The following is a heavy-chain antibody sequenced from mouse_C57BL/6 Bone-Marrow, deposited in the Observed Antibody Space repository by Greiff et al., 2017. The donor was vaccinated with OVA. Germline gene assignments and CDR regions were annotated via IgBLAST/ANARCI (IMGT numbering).Heavy chain of an antibody. CDR3: ARVTYYGKDYFDY. Sequence: EVKLVESGGGLVKPGGSLKLSCAASGFTFSSYAMSWVRQTPEKRLEWVATISDGGSYTYYPDNVKGRFTISRDNAKNNLYLQMSHLKSEDTAMYYCARVTYYGKDYFDYWGQGTTLTVSS. CDR1: GFTFSSYA. CDR2: ISDGGSYT. V-gene: IGHV5-4*03. D-gene: IGHD1-1*01. J-gene: IGHJ2*01.